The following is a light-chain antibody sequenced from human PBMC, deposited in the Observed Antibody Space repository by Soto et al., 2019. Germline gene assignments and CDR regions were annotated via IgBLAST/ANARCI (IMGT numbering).Light chain of an antibody. CDR3: QTWGTGPHVV. CDR2: LNSDGSH. Sequence: QLVLTQSPSASASLGASVKLTCTLSSGHSSYAIAWHQQQPEKGPRYLMKLNSDGSHSKGDGIPDRFSGSSSGAERYLTISRLQSEDEADYYCQTWGTGPHVVFGGGTKVTVL. V-gene: IGLV4-69*01. J-gene: IGLJ2*01. CDR1: SGHSSYA.